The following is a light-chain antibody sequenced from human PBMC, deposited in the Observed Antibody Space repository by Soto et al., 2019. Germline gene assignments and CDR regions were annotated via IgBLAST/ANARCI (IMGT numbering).Light chain of an antibody. CDR3: QRYNNGPRVT. Sequence: DIQMTQSPSSLSSSVGDRVTITCRASQSINNYLAWYQQKPGKPPKLLIYAASTLQSGGPSRFRGGGSGTDFTLTINSLQPEDVATYYCQRYNNGPRVTFGPGTKV. CDR1: QSINNY. J-gene: IGKJ3*01. CDR2: AAS. V-gene: IGKV1-27*01.